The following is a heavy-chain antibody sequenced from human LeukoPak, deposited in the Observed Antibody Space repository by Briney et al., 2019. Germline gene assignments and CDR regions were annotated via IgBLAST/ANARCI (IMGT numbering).Heavy chain of an antibody. CDR1: GGSISSYY. V-gene: IGHV4-34*01. CDR3: AGLDPPSIVVVPAAIHNWFDP. Sequence: SETLSLTCTVSGGSISSYYWSWIRQPPGKGLEWIGEINHSGSTNYNPSLKSRVTISVDTSKNQFSLKLSSVTAADTAVYYCAGLDPPSIVVVPAAIHNWFDPWGQGTLVTVSS. D-gene: IGHD2-2*01. CDR2: INHSGST. J-gene: IGHJ5*02.